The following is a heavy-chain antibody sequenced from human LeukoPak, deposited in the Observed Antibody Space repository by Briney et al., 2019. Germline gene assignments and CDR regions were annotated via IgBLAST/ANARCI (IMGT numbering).Heavy chain of an antibody. D-gene: IGHD6-13*01. V-gene: IGHV3-21*01. CDR1: GFTFSSYS. CDR3: ARAHTSTWSSVDY. Sequence: PGGSLRLSCAASGFTFSSYSMNWVRQAPGKGLEWVSSISSSSSYIYYADSVKGRFTISRDNSKNTLYLQMNSLRVEDTAVYYCARAHTSTWSSVDYWDQGTLVTVPS. J-gene: IGHJ4*02. CDR2: ISSSSSYI.